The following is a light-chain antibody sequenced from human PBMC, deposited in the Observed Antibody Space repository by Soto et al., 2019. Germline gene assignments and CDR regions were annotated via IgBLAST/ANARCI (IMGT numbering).Light chain of an antibody. V-gene: IGLV1-51*01. J-gene: IGLJ3*02. CDR1: SSNIGNNY. Sequence: QSVLTQPPSVSAAPGQKVTISCSGSSSNIGNNYISWYQQLPGTAPKLLIYDNNKRPSGIPDRFSGSKSGTSATLGITGLQTRDGADYYCGTWDSSLSAGVFGGGTKLAVL. CDR2: DNN. CDR3: GTWDSSLSAGV.